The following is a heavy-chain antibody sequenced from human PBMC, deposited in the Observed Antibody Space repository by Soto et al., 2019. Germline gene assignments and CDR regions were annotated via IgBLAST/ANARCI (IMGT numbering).Heavy chain of an antibody. Sequence: QVQLVQSGAEVKKPGSSVKVSCKASGGTFSSYTISWVRQAPGQGLEWMGRIIPILGIANYAQKFQGRVTITADKSTSTAYRELSSLRSEDTAVYYCASVVVPAANFYYYYYMDVWGKGTTVTVSS. V-gene: IGHV1-69*02. CDR2: IIPILGIA. D-gene: IGHD2-2*01. J-gene: IGHJ6*03. CDR3: ASVVVPAANFYYYYYMDV. CDR1: GGTFSSYT.